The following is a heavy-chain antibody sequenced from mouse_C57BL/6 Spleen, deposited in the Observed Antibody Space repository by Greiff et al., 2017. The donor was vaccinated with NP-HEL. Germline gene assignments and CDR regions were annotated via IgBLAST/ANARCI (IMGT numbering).Heavy chain of an antibody. D-gene: IGHD2-3*01. V-gene: IGHV1-69*01. Sequence: QVHVKQPGAELVMPGASVKLSCKASGYTFTSYWMHWVKQRPGQGLEWIGEIDPSDSYTNYNQKFKGKSTLTVDKSSSTAYMQLSSLTSEDSAVYYCARRDGYYGFDYWGQGTTLTVSS. CDR1: GYTFTSYW. CDR2: IDPSDSYT. CDR3: ARRDGYYGFDY. J-gene: IGHJ2*01.